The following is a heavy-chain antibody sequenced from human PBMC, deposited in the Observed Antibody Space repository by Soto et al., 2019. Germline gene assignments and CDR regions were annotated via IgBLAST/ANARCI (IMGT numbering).Heavy chain of an antibody. Sequence: QVQLVESGGGVVQPGRSLRLSCAGSVFTFSSYAVHWVRQAPGKGLEWVAVISYDGSNKYYADSVKGRFTISRDNSKNTLYLQMNSLRAEDTAVYYCSRELIYSSAFDYWGQGTLVTVSS. J-gene: IGHJ4*02. CDR2: ISYDGSNK. CDR1: VFTFSSYA. V-gene: IGHV3-30-3*01. CDR3: SRELIYSSAFDY. D-gene: IGHD5-12*01.